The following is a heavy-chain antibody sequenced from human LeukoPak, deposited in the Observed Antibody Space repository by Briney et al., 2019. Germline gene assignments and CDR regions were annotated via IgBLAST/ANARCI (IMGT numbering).Heavy chain of an antibody. CDR3: ARGDLNGALYAWLLY. CDR1: GYTFTSYA. D-gene: IGHD2-8*02. Sequence: GASVKVSCKASGYTFTSYAMNWVRQAPGQGLEWMGWINTNTGNPTYAQGFTGRFVFSLDTSVSTAYLQISSLKAEDTAVYYCARGDLNGALYAWLLYWGQGTLVTVSS. CDR2: INTNTGNP. J-gene: IGHJ4*02. V-gene: IGHV7-4-1*02.